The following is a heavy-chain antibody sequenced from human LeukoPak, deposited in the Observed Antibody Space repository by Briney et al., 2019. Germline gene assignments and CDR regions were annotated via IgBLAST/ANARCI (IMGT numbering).Heavy chain of an antibody. J-gene: IGHJ4*02. V-gene: IGHV3-48*03. CDR1: GFTFSSYE. Sequence: GGSLRLSCAASGFTFSSYEMNWVRQAPGKGLEWVSYISSSGSNIYYADSVKGRFTISRDNAKNSLYLQMNSLRAEDTAVYYCARGGRGIAVALGWGQGTLVTVSS. D-gene: IGHD6-19*01. CDR2: ISSSGSNI. CDR3: ARGGRGIAVALG.